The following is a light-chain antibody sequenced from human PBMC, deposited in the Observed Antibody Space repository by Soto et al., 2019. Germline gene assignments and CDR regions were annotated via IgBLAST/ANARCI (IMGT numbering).Light chain of an antibody. CDR1: QTVSSSY. Sequence: EIVMTQSPAILSVSPGARATLSCRASQTVSSSYLAWYQQKPGQAPRLLIYDASNRATGIPARFSGSGSGTDFTLTISSLEPEDFAVYYCQQRSNWPQTFGQGTKVDI. CDR3: QQRSNWPQT. V-gene: IGKV3-11*01. CDR2: DAS. J-gene: IGKJ1*01.